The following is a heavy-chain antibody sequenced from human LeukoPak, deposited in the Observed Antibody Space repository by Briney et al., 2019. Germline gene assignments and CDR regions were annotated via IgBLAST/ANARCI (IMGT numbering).Heavy chain of an antibody. D-gene: IGHD3-10*01. Sequence: PSETLSLTCTVSGGSISSYYWSWIRQPAGKGLEWIGRIYTSGSTNYNPSLKSRVTMSVDTSKNQFSLKLSSVTAADTAVYYCARGWETSVRGVISRWFDPWGQGTLVTVSS. CDR3: ARGWETSVRGVISRWFDP. CDR2: IYTSGST. J-gene: IGHJ5*02. V-gene: IGHV4-4*07. CDR1: GGSISSYY.